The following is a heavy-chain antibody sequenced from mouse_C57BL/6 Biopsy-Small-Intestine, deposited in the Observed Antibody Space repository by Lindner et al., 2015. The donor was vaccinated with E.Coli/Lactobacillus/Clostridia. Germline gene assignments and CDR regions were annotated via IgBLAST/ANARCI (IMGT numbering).Heavy chain of an antibody. V-gene: IGHV1-4*01. D-gene: IGHD4-1*02. CDR1: EDSFRRHT. J-gene: IGHJ4*01. Sequence: SVKVSCKASEDSFRRHTISWVRQAPGQGPEWMGRIIPIVGIPNYAQKFQGRVTITADRYSNTAYMELSSLTSEDSAMYYCARDECDRANCYLDSWGQGTLVTVSS. CDR2: IIPIVGIP. CDR3: ARDECDRANCYLDS.